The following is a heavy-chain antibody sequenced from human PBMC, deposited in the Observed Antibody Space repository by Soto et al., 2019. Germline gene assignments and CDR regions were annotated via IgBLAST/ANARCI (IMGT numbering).Heavy chain of an antibody. Sequence: PGQSLKISCKASVYSFTSYWISWVRQMPGKGLEWMGRIDPSDSYTNYSPSFQGHVTISADKSISTAYLQWSSLKASDTAMYYCARLPYSTMVRGVIGYYYYGMDVWGQGTTVTVSS. D-gene: IGHD3-10*01. CDR3: ARLPYSTMVRGVIGYYYYGMDV. CDR1: VYSFTSYW. V-gene: IGHV5-10-1*01. CDR2: IDPSDSYT. J-gene: IGHJ6*02.